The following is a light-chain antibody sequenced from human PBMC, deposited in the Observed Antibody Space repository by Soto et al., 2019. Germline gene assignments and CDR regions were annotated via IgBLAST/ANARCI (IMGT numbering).Light chain of an antibody. CDR3: QQYYSYPPVT. CDR2: AAS. V-gene: IGKV1-8*01. J-gene: IGKJ3*01. Sequence: AIRMTQSPSSFSASTGDRVTITCRASQGISSYLAWYQQKPGKAPKLLIYAASTLQSGVPSRFSGSGSGTDFTLPISCLQSADFATYYCQQYYSYPPVTFGPGTKVDIK. CDR1: QGISSY.